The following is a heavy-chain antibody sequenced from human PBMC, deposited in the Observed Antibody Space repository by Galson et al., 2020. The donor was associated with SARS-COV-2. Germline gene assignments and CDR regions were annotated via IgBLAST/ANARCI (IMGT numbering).Heavy chain of an antibody. D-gene: IGHD3-10*01. CDR1: GFTFGDYA. J-gene: IGHJ4*02. Sequence: GGSLRLSCTASGFTFGDYAVSWFRQAPGKGLEWVGFIRSKLFGVTTEYAASVKGRFIISRDDSKSIAYLQMNSLQTEDTAVYYCTKYSYYYFDYWGQGTLVTVSS. CDR3: TKYSYYYFDY. V-gene: IGHV3-49*03. CDR2: IRSKLFGVTT.